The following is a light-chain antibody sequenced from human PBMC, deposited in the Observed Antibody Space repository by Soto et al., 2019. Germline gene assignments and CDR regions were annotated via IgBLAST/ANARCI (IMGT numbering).Light chain of an antibody. CDR3: SSYTSSSTYV. Sequence: QSALPQPASVSGSPGQSITISCTGTSSDVGGYNYVSWYQQHPGKAPKLMIYDVSNRTSGVSNRCSGSKSGNTASLTISGLQAEDEADYYCSSYTSSSTYVFGTGTKLTVL. J-gene: IGLJ1*01. CDR2: DVS. V-gene: IGLV2-14*01. CDR1: SSDVGGYNY.